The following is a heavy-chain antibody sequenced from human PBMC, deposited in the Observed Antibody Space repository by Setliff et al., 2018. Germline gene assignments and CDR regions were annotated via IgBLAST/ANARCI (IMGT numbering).Heavy chain of an antibody. D-gene: IGHD2-15*01. CDR1: GFTFSSYS. J-gene: IGHJ2*01. Sequence: GGSLSLSCAASGFTFSSYSMNWVRQAPGKGLEWVSYISSSSSTIYYADSVKGRFTISRDNAKNSLYLQMNSLRAEDTAVYYCARDLVKDIVVVVWYFDLWGRGTLVTVSS. CDR2: ISSSSSTI. CDR3: ARDLVKDIVVVVWYFDL. V-gene: IGHV3-48*01.